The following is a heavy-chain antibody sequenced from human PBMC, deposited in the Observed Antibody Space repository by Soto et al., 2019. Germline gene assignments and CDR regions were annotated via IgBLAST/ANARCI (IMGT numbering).Heavy chain of an antibody. V-gene: IGHV3-21*01. D-gene: IGHD3-10*01. CDR3: ARDRGSSGYYYYGMDV. Sequence: GGSLRLSCAASGFTFSSYSMNWVRQAPGKGLEWVSSISSSSSYIYYADSVKGRFTISRDNAKNSLYLQMNSLRAGDTAVYYCARDRGSSGYYYYGMDVWGRGTTVTVSS. J-gene: IGHJ6*02. CDR2: ISSSSSYI. CDR1: GFTFSSYS.